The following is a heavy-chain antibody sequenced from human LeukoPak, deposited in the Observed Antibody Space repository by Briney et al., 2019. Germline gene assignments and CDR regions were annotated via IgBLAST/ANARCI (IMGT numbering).Heavy chain of an antibody. V-gene: IGHV1-46*01. CDR2: INPSGGST. D-gene: IGHD2-15*01. J-gene: IGHJ4*02. CDR1: GYTFTSYY. CDR3: ARVQIGYCSGGSCSNFDY. Sequence: ASVKVSCKASGYTFTSYYMHWVRQAPGQGLEWMGIINPSGGSTSYAQKFQGRVTITADESTSTAYMELSSLRSEDTAVYYCARVQIGYCSGGSCSNFDYWGQGTLVTVSS.